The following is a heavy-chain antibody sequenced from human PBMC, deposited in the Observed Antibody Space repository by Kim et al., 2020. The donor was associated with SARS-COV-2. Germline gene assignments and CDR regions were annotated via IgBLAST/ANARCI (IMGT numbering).Heavy chain of an antibody. D-gene: IGHD2-15*01. V-gene: IGHV3-23*01. CDR2: INTNGGNT. CDR3: AKVLTDGSWWGMDV. Sequence: GGSLRLSCVASGFTFSNYGMSWVRQSPERGLEWLSLINTNGGNTYYTDSVKGRFTISRDNSQNTLYLQMESLRAEDTALYYCAKVLTDGSWWGMDVWGRGTAVTVSS. J-gene: IGHJ6*02. CDR1: GFTFSNYG.